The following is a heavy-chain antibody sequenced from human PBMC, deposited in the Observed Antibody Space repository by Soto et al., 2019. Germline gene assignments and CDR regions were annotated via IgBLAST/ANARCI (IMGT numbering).Heavy chain of an antibody. CDR3: ARRYCRGVSCKGNDGFDI. CDR2: MSENGVSI. CDR1: GFTFSSHV. V-gene: IGHV3-30*19. Sequence: QVQLEESGGGVVEPGGALRLSCVVFGFTFSSHVIHWVRQAPGKGLEWVAVMSENGVSIYYSDSVKGRFTISRDNSKNTQYLQMNSLRREDTAMYYCARRYCRGVSCKGNDGFDIWGQGTMVTVSA. J-gene: IGHJ3*02. D-gene: IGHD2-15*01.